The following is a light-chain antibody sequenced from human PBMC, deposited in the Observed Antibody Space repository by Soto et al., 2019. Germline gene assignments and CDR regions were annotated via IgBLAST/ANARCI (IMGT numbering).Light chain of an antibody. CDR1: QSVLYSSNNNNY. Sequence: DIVMTQSPDSLAVSLGERATINCKSSQSVLYSSNNNNYLAWYQQKPGQPPKLLIYWASTRESGVPDRFSGSGSGTDFSLTVSSLQAEDVEVYYCQQYYSTPRTFGQGTKLEIK. V-gene: IGKV4-1*01. CDR2: WAS. J-gene: IGKJ2*01. CDR3: QQYYSTPRT.